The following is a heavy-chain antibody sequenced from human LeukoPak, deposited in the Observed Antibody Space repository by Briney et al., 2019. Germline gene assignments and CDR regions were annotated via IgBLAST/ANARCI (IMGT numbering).Heavy chain of an antibody. D-gene: IGHD1-14*01. J-gene: IGHJ4*02. Sequence: PGGSLRLSCATPGFTFSTYAMSWVRQAPGKGLEWVSSINGDGSETYYADSVKGRFTISRDNAKNTVFLQMNTLRAEDTAVYYCVRDIREYDYWGQGTLVTVSS. CDR3: VRDIREYDY. CDR2: INGDGSET. V-gene: IGHV3-23*01. CDR1: GFTFSTYA.